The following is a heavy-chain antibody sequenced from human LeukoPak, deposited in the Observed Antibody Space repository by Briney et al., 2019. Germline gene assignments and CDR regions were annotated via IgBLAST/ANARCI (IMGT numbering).Heavy chain of an antibody. J-gene: IGHJ4*02. Sequence: GESLKISCQGSGYSFTNYWIGWGRQMPGKGREWMGIIYLLNSDTKYSPSFQGQVTISADKSISTAYLQWSSLQASDTAMYYCATAKGGTFYWTFDYWGQGTLVTVSS. CDR1: GYSFTNYW. V-gene: IGHV5-51*01. D-gene: IGHD1-1*01. CDR2: IYLLNSDT. CDR3: ATAKGGTFYWTFDY.